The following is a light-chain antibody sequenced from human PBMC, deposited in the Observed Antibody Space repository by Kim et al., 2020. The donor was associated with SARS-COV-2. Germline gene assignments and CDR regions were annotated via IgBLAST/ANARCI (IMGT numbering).Light chain of an antibody. V-gene: IGKV3-15*01. J-gene: IGKJ4*01. CDR1: QSVKTN. CDR2: GAS. Sequence: VSPGERATLSCRASQSVKTNLAWYQQKPGQAPRLLIYGASTRAAGIPARFSGSGSGTEFTLTFSSLQSEDFAVYYCQQHNDWPLTFGGGTKVDIK. CDR3: QQHNDWPLT.